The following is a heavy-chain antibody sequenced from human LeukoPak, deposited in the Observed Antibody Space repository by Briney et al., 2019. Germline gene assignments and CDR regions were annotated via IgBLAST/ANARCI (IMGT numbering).Heavy chain of an antibody. CDR1: GGSFSGYY. CDR2: INHSGST. CDR3: ARGYSYAPWFDP. J-gene: IGHJ5*02. Sequence: SETLSLTCAVYGGSFSGYYWSWIRQPPGKGLEWIGEINHSGSTNYNPSLKSRVTISVDTSKNQFSLKLSSVTAADTAVYYCARGYSYAPWFDPWGQGTLVTVSS. D-gene: IGHD5-18*01. V-gene: IGHV4-34*01.